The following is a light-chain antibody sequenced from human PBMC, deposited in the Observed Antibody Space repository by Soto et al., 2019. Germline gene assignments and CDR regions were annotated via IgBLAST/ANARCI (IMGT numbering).Light chain of an antibody. CDR1: SSDVGAYNY. Sequence: QSALTQPASVSGSTGQSTTISCTRTSSDVGAYNYVSWYQQNPGKAPKLMIYDVTNRPSGVSNRFSGSKSGNTASLTISGLQAEDEADYYCSSFTTSTTYVFGTGTKVTVL. J-gene: IGLJ1*01. CDR2: DVT. V-gene: IGLV2-14*01. CDR3: SSFTTSTTYV.